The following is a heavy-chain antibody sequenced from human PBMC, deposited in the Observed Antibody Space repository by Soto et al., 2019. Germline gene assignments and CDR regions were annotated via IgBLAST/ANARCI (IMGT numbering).Heavy chain of an antibody. CDR2: TSGDGSTT. J-gene: IGHJ1*01. Sequence: EVQLVESGGGLVQPGGSLRLSCAASGFTFSSHLMHWVRQAPGKGLVWVSRTSGDGSTTAYADSVKGRFTISRDNAKNTLYLQIHNLRAEDTPVYYCARDITRQHWGQGTLVTVSA. V-gene: IGHV3-74*03. D-gene: IGHD3-10*01. CDR3: ARDITRQH. CDR1: GFTFSSHL.